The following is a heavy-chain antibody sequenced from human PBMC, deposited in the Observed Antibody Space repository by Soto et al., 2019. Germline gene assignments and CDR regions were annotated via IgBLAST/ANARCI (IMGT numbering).Heavy chain of an antibody. D-gene: IGHD1-20*01. CDR2: IYPGDSDT. V-gene: IGHV5-51*01. J-gene: IGHJ6*02. CDR3: TRRYIPQASNYYYGKDV. Sequence: GESLKISCKGSGYSFTTYWIGWVRQMPGKGLELMGIIYPGDSDTRYSPSFQGLVTISVDKSISATYLQWSSLKASDTAMYYCTRRYIPQASNYYYGKDVWGQGTTVTVSS. CDR1: GYSFTTYW.